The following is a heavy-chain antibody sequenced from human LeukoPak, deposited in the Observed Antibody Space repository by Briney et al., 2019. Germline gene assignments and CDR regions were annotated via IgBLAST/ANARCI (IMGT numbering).Heavy chain of an antibody. CDR3: ARTLPGSSGAFDI. J-gene: IGHJ3*02. Sequence: SETLSLTCTVSGGSISSGGYYWSWIRQHPGKGLEWIGYIYYSGSTYYNPSLKRRVTISVDTSKNQFSLKLSSVTAADTAVYYCARTLPGSSGAFDIWGQGTVVTVSS. V-gene: IGHV4-31*03. CDR2: IYYSGST. D-gene: IGHD6-6*01. CDR1: GGSISSGGYY.